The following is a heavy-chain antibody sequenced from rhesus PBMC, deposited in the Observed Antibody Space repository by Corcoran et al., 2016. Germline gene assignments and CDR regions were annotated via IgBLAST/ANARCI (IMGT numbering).Heavy chain of an antibody. J-gene: IGHJ4*01. CDR2: INSGGGST. CDR1: GFTFSSSW. CDR3: AKSNWGDYYIDY. V-gene: IGHV3S42*01. Sequence: EVQLVESGGGLAKPGGSLRLSCAASGFTFSSSWMNWVRQTPGKGLEWISVINSGGGSTYYADSVKGRFTSSRDNSKNTLSLQMNSLRAEDTAVYYCAKSNWGDYYIDYWGQGVLVTVSS. D-gene: IGHD3-34*01.